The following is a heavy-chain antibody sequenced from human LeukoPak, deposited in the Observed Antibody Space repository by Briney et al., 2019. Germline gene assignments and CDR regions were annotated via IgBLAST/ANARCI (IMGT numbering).Heavy chain of an antibody. D-gene: IGHD5-12*01. V-gene: IGHV4-59*01. J-gene: IGHJ4*02. Sequence: SETLSLTCTVSGGSITIYYWSWIRQPPGKGLEWIGYIYYSGSTNYNPSLKSRVTISVDTSKNQFSLKLSSVTAADTAVYYCARDRGYSGYDQGSKRDSSSWYFYYWGQGTLVTVSS. CDR3: ARDRGYSGYDQGSKRDSSSWYFYY. CDR1: GGSITIYY. CDR2: IYYSGST.